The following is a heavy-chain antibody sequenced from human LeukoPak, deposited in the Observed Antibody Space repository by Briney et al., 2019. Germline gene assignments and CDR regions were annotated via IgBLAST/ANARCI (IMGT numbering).Heavy chain of an antibody. CDR2: ISSSSSNI. D-gene: IGHD3-22*01. CDR3: ARDHHRRLYDSQARDTFDI. V-gene: IGHV3-21*01. CDR1: GFTFSSYS. J-gene: IGHJ3*02. Sequence: GGSLRLSCAASGFTFSSYSMNWVRQAPGKGLEWVSSISSSSSNIYYADSVKGRFTISRDNAKKSLYLQMNSLRAEDTAVYYCARDHHRRLYDSQARDTFDIWGQGTMVTVSS.